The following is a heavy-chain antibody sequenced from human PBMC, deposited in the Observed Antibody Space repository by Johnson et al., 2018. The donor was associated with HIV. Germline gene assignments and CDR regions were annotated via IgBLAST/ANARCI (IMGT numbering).Heavy chain of an antibody. CDR1: GFTVSSNY. J-gene: IGHJ3*02. V-gene: IGHV3-13*01. CDR3: ARGGPFHAFDI. D-gene: IGHD2-21*01. Sequence: VLLVESGGGLVQPGGSLRLSCAASGFTVSSNYMSWVRQAPGKGLEWVSAIGTAGDTYYPGSVKGRFTISRENAKNTLFLQMNSLRAEDTAMYFCARGGPFHAFDIWGQGTMVTVSS. CDR2: IGTAGDT.